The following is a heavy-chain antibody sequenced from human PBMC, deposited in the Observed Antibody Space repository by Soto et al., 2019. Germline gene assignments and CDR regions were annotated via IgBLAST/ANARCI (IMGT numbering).Heavy chain of an antibody. V-gene: IGHV1-18*04. CDR3: AREGILGLFDAYDL. D-gene: IGHD3-3*01. J-gene: IGHJ3*01. Sequence: ASVKVSCKASVFTSSGISWVRQAPGQRLEWMGWISTHNGNTIYAQKFQGRVIMTMDTSTTTVYMELRSLRPDDTAVYLCAREGILGLFDAYDLWGQGTMVTV. CDR2: ISTHNGNT. CDR1: VFTSSG.